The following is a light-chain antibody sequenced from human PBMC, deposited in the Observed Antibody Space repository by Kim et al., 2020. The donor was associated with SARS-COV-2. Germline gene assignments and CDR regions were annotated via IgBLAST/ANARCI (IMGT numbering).Light chain of an antibody. CDR3: QTWDTGIDV. V-gene: IGLV4-69*01. CDR1: RGHSRNA. CDR2: LNSDGSH. Sequence: QLVLTQSPSASASLGASVKLTCTLSRGHSRNAIAWHQQQPERGPRYLMKLNSDGSHTKGDGIPVRFSGSSSGAERYLTISSLQSEDEAYYYCQTWDTGIDVFGGGTQLTVL. J-gene: IGLJ3*02.